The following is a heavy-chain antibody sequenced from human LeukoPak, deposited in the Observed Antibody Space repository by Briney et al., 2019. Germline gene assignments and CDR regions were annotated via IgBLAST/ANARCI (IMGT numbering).Heavy chain of an antibody. J-gene: IGHJ4*02. CDR2: INPNSGGT. V-gene: IGHV1-2*02. D-gene: IGHD3-22*01. Sequence: GASVKVSCKASGYTFTGYYMHWVRQAPGQGLEWMGWINPNSGGTNYAQKFQGRVTMTRVTSISTAYMELSRLRSDDTAVYYCARGTYYYDSSGYYPSYFDYWGQGTLVTVSS. CDR3: ARGTYYYDSSGYYPSYFDY. CDR1: GYTFTGYY.